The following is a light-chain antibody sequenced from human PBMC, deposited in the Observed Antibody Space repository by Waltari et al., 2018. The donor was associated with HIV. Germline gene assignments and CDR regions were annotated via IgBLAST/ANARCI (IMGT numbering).Light chain of an antibody. CDR3: CSFAGPYSWV. CDR1: TSNIGNTKY. Sequence: QSALTQPRSVSGSPGQSVTISCTGSTSNIGNTKYVSWYQHNPSKVPKLIIYDGAKRPSGVPDRISGSKSGNTASLTISGLQAEDEADYYCCSFAGPYSWVFGEGTKLTVL. J-gene: IGLJ3*02. V-gene: IGLV2-11*01. CDR2: DGA.